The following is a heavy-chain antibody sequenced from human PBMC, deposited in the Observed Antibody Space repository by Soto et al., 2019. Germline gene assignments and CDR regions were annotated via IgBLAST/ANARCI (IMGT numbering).Heavy chain of an antibody. CDR2: ISNDGSYK. J-gene: IGHJ4*02. CDR3: ARDKLEPSN. V-gene: IGHV3-30*03. CDR1: GFSFRIYG. Sequence: PGGSLRRAGAASGFSFRIYGMHWVRQAPGKGLEWVAVISNDGSYKYYEDSVKGRFTVSRDNSKNTLYLQMNSLRSEDTAVYYCARDKLEPSNWGQGTLVTVSS. D-gene: IGHD1-1*01.